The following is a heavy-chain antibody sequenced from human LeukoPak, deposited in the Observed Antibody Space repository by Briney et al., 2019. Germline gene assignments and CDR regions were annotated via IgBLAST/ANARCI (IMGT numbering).Heavy chain of an antibody. J-gene: IGHJ6*03. V-gene: IGHV4-34*01. Sequence: PSEILSLTCAVYGGSFSGYYWSWIRQPPGKGLEWIGEINHSGSTNYNPSLKSRVTISVDTSKNQFSLKLSSVTAADTAVYYCARRLPYYYYYMDVWGKGTTVTISS. CDR2: INHSGST. CDR3: ARRLPYYYYYMDV. CDR1: GGSFSGYY.